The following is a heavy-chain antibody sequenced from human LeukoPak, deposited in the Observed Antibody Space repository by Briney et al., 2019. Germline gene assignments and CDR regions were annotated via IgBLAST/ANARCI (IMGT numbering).Heavy chain of an antibody. CDR3: ARDLAGFGELLN. CDR2: INTSGST. CDR1: GGSISSGIYY. J-gene: IGHJ4*02. Sequence: PSQTLSLTCTVSGGSISSGIYYWSWIRQPAGKGLEWIGRINTSGSTNYNPSLKSRVTISVDTSKNQFSLKLSSVTAADTAVYYCARDLAGFGELLNWGQGTLVTVSS. V-gene: IGHV4-61*02. D-gene: IGHD3-10*01.